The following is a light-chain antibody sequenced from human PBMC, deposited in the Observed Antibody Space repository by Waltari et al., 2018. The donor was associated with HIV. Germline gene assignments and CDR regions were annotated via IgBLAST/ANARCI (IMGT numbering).Light chain of an antibody. J-gene: IGKJ1*01. CDR2: GAS. CDR1: QSVSSTY. CDR3: QQYYSTPPA. V-gene: IGKV3-20*01. Sequence: EIVLTQSPGTLSLSPGERATLSCRASQSVSSTYLAWYQQRPGQAPRLLIYGASSRATGIPDRISGSGSGTDFTLTISRLEPEDFAVYYCQQYYSTPPAFGQGTKVEIK.